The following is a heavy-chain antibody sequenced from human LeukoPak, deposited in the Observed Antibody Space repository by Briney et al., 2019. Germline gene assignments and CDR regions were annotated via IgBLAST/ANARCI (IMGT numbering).Heavy chain of an antibody. Sequence: GASVKVSCKASGYTFTCYYMHWVRQAPGQGLEWMGWINPNSGGTNYAQKFQGRVTMTRDTSISTAYMGLSRLRSDDTAVYYCARDLHIVVVTAINNWFDPWGQGTLVTVSS. CDR2: INPNSGGT. V-gene: IGHV1-2*02. CDR1: GYTFTCYY. D-gene: IGHD2-21*02. CDR3: ARDLHIVVVTAINNWFDP. J-gene: IGHJ5*02.